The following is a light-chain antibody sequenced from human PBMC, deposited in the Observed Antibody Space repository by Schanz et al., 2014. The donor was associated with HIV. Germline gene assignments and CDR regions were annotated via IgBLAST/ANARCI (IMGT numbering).Light chain of an antibody. J-gene: IGKJ4*01. CDR2: DAS. Sequence: EFVLTQSPGTLSLSPGERATLSCRASQSVTSRYLAWYKQKHGQAPRLLIFDASIRATGIPDRFSGSGSGTDFTLTISSLEPEDFAVYYCQQRLTFGGGTKVEIK. V-gene: IGKV3D-20*02. CDR1: QSVTSRY. CDR3: QQRLT.